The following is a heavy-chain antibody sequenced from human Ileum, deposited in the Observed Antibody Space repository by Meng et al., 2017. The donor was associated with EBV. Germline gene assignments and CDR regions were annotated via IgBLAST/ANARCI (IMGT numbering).Heavy chain of an antibody. CDR2: ISAYNGNT. V-gene: IGHV1-18*01. D-gene: IGHD1-26*01. CDR1: GYNFTNYG. Sequence: AQLVPCGGEVKKPGASVKVSCKASGYNFTNYGITWVRQAPGQWLEWMGWISAYNGNTNYAQTLQGRVTMTTDTSPSTAYMEMGSLRSDDTAVYYCARVEVGITSGDYWGQGTLVTVSS. J-gene: IGHJ4*02. CDR3: ARVEVGITSGDY.